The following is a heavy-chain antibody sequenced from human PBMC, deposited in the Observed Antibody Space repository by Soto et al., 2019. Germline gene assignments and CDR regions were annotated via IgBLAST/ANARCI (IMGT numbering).Heavy chain of an antibody. D-gene: IGHD3-3*01. CDR1: GYTFTDYY. Sequence: QVQLVQSGAEVKKPGASVKVSCKTSGYTFTDYYLYWVRQAPGQGLEWMGWINPNSGGTKYARKFQGRVTMTRDTSITSVYMELSGLRSGDTAVYYCARDRANFWSAYLPLRYGLDVWGPGTTVTGSS. CDR2: INPNSGGT. J-gene: IGHJ6*02. V-gene: IGHV1-2*02. CDR3: ARDRANFWSAYLPLRYGLDV.